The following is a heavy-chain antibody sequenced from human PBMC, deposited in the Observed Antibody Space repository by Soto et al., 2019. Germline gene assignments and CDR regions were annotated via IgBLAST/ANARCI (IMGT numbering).Heavy chain of an antibody. D-gene: IGHD3-9*01. J-gene: IGHJ4*02. CDR2: FDPEDGET. Sequence: GASVKVSCKVSGYTLTELSMHWVRQAPGKGLEWMGGFDPEDGETIYAQKFQGRVTMTEDTSTDTAYMELSSLRSEDTAVYYCATGAPHLRYFDWLPRPVDYWGQGTLVTVSS. CDR3: ATGAPHLRYFDWLPRPVDY. V-gene: IGHV1-24*01. CDR1: GYTLTELS.